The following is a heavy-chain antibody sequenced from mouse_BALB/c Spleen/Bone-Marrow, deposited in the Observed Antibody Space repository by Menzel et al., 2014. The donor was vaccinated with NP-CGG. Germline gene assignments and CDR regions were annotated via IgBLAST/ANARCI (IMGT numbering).Heavy chain of an antibody. J-gene: IGHJ3*01. CDR3: TRGTTAGFAY. D-gene: IGHD1-2*01. V-gene: IGHV3-2*02. CDR1: GYSITSDYA. Sequence: EVKVEESGPGLVKPSQSLSPTCTVTGYSITSDYAWNWIRQFPGNKLEWMGYISYSANTNYNPSLKSRISITRDTSKNQFFLQLNSVTAEDTATYYCTRGTTAGFAYWGLGTLVTVSA. CDR2: ISYSANT.